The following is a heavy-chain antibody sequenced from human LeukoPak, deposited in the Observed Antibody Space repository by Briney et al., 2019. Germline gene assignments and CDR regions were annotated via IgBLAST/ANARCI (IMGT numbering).Heavy chain of an antibody. D-gene: IGHD6-13*01. V-gene: IGHV3-48*02. CDR1: GFSFSSYS. J-gene: IGHJ4*02. CDR3: ARGVAGMAYFGY. Sequence: PGGSLRLSCAASGFSFSSYSMNWVRQAPGKGLEWVSYITSSSSTIHYADSVKGRFTISRDNAKNSLYLQMNSLRDEDTAAFYCARGVAGMAYFGYWGQGTLVTVSS. CDR2: ITSSSSTI.